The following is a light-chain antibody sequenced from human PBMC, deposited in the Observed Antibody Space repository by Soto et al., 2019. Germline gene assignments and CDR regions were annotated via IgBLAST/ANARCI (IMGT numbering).Light chain of an antibody. CDR1: QSIDTW. CDR3: QQYNSYRA. J-gene: IGKJ1*01. Sequence: DIPMTQSPSTLSASVGDTVTITCRAIQSIDTWLSWHQQKPGRAPKLLISKASTLESGVPSRFSGSGSGTDFTLTISGLQTDDFAIYYCQQYNSYRAFGQGNKVEI. V-gene: IGKV1-5*03. CDR2: KAS.